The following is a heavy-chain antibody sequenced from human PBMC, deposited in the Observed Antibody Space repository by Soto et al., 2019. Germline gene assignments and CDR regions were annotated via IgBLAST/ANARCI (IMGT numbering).Heavy chain of an antibody. CDR1: GYTFGSYA. J-gene: IGHJ4*02. V-gene: IGHV3-23*01. CDR2: ISGSGGST. Sequence: EVQLLESGGGLVQPGGSLRLSCAASGYTFGSYAMSWVRQAPGKGLEWVSAISGSGGSTYYADSVKGRFTISRDNSKNTLYLHINSLRAEDTAVYYCAKTSGSGSYYKASLDYWGQGTLVTVSS. CDR3: AKTSGSGSYYKASLDY. D-gene: IGHD3-10*01.